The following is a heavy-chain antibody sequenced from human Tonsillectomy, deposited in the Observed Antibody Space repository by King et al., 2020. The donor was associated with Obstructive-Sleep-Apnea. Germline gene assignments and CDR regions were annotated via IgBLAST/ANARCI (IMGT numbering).Heavy chain of an antibody. CDR3: ARAFGWENGELDF. D-gene: IGHD1-26*01. CDR2: IDYSGST. Sequence: VQLQESGPGLVKPSETLSLTCIVSNGSISSYLWNWIRQSPGKGLEWIGYIDYSGSTNYNPSLESRVTISVDRSKNHLSLKLSSVTASDTAVYYCARAFGWENGELDFWGQGILVTVSS. CDR1: NGSISSYL. V-gene: IGHV4-59*08. J-gene: IGHJ4*02.